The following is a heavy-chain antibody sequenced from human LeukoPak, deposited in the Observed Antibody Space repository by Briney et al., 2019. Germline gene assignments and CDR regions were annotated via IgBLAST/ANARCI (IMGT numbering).Heavy chain of an antibody. CDR3: ARDQPHCSGGSCYPGGAFDI. CDR2: INPSGDST. D-gene: IGHD2-15*01. CDR1: GYTFTRYY. Sequence: ASVKVSCKASGYTFTRYYMHWVRQAPGQGLEWMGIINPSGDSTNYAQKFQGRVTMTRDTSTSTVYMELSSLRSEDTAVYYCARDQPHCSGGSCYPGGAFDIWGQGTMVTVSS. V-gene: IGHV1-46*01. J-gene: IGHJ3*02.